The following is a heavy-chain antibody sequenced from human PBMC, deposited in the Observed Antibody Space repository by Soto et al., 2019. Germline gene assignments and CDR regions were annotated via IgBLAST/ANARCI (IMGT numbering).Heavy chain of an antibody. Sequence: GGSLRLSCAASGFTFSNAWMNWVRQAPGKGLEWVGRIKSKTDGGTTDYAAPVKGRFTISRDDSKNTLYLQMNSLKTEDTAVYYCTTEALDNWNYYFDYWGQGTLVTVSS. V-gene: IGHV3-15*07. D-gene: IGHD1-7*01. J-gene: IGHJ4*02. CDR1: GFTFSNAW. CDR3: TTEALDNWNYYFDY. CDR2: IKSKTDGGTT.